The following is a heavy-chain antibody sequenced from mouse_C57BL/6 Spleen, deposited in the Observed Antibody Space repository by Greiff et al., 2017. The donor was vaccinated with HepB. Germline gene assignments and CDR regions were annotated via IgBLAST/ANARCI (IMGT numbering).Heavy chain of an antibody. CDR1: GYTFTDYY. CDR3: ARGSLWYLY. Sequence: VQLQQSGAELVRPGASVKLSCKASGYTFTDYYINWVKQRPGQGLEWIARIYPGSGNTYYNEKFKGKATLTAEKSSSTAYMQLSSLTSEDSAVYFCARGSLWYLYWGQVTTLTVSS. D-gene: IGHD2-1*01. V-gene: IGHV1-76*01. J-gene: IGHJ2*01. CDR2: IYPGSGNT.